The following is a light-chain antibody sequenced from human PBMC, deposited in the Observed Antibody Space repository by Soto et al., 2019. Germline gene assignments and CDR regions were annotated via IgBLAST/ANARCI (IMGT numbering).Light chain of an antibody. Sequence: EIVLTQSPATLSLSPGERATLSCRASQSVGTYLAWYQQTPGQAPRLLIFDASNRATGIPTRFSGSGSGTDFTLTISSLEPEDFAVYYCQQRSNWPLTFGGGTKVEIK. V-gene: IGKV3-11*01. CDR2: DAS. J-gene: IGKJ4*01. CDR1: QSVGTY. CDR3: QQRSNWPLT.